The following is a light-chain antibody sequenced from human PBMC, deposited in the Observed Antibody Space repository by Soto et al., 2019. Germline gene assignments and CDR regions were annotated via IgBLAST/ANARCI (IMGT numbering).Light chain of an antibody. CDR1: SSNIGAGYD. CDR2: SNS. J-gene: IGLJ3*02. Sequence: QSVLTQPPSVSGAPGQRVTISCTGSSSNIGAGYDVHWYQQLPGTAPKLLIYSNSNRPSGVPDRFSGSKSGTSASLAITGLQAEDEADYYCQSYDSSQSTWVFGGGTKLTVL. V-gene: IGLV1-40*01. CDR3: QSYDSSQSTWV.